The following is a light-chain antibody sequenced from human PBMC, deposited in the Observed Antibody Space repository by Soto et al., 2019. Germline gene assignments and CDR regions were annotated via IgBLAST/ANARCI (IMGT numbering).Light chain of an antibody. V-gene: IGKV3-20*01. CDR1: QRVTSTY. CDR3: QQYDKSPFT. CDR2: GAS. J-gene: IGKJ3*01. Sequence: LSPGDRATLSCRASQRVTSTYLAWYQQKPGQAPRLLIYGASNRATGIPDRFSGSGSGTDFTLTIRRLEPEDFAVYFCQQYDKSPFTFGPGTKLDIK.